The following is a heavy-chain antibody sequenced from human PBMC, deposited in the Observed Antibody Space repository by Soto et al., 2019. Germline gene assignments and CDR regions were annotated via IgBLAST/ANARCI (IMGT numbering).Heavy chain of an antibody. CDR1: GYTFTSYD. D-gene: IGHD2-2*01. CDR3: ARSGPHRYSSTTSSRVFDY. CDR2: MNPNTGNT. Sequence: QVQLVQSGAEVKKPGASVKVSCKASGYTFTSYDMNWVRQATGQGLEWMGWMNPNTGNTDFAQKFQGRVTMTRNTSISTAYMELSSLRSEDTAVYYCARSGPHRYSSTTSSRVFDYWGQGTLVIVSS. J-gene: IGHJ4*02. V-gene: IGHV1-8*01.